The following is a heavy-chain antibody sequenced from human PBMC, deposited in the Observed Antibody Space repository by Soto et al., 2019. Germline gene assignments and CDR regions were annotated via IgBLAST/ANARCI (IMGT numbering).Heavy chain of an antibody. CDR3: ARGEVTTGVF. D-gene: IGHD4-17*01. J-gene: IGHJ4*02. CDR1: GGSVGGYY. Sequence: SETLSLTCAVYGGSVGGYYWSWVRQPPGKGLEWIGEINHSGSITYAPSLKSRVTMSVDTSKNQFSLRLNSVTAADTAVHYCARGEVTTGVFWGQGTQVTVSS. CDR2: INHSGSI. V-gene: IGHV4-34*01.